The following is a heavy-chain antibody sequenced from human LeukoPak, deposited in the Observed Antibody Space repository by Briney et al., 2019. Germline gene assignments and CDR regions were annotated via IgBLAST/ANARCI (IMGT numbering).Heavy chain of an antibody. Sequence: PSETLSLTCTVSGGSISSGDYYWSWIRQPPGKGLEWIGYISYSGSTYYNPSLRSRLTISVDTSKNQFSLRLTSVTAADTAVYYCARDLSGPNYYYYYMDVWGKGTTVTVSS. CDR3: ARDLSGPNYYYYYMDV. CDR2: ISYSGST. D-gene: IGHD3-3*01. V-gene: IGHV4-30-4*08. J-gene: IGHJ6*03. CDR1: GGSISSGDYY.